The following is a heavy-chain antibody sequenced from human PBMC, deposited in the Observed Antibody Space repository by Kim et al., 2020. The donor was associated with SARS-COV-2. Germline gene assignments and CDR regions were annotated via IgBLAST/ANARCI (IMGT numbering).Heavy chain of an antibody. Sequence: GGSLRLSCAASGFTFSSYSMNWVRQAPGKGLEWVSSISSSSSYIYYADSVKGRFTISRDNAKNSLYLQMNSLRAEDTAVYYCARDGRHGGFITMVPYYYYGMDVWGQGTTVTVSS. CDR2: ISSSSSYI. V-gene: IGHV3-21*01. D-gene: IGHD3-10*01. CDR3: ARDGRHGGFITMVPYYYYGMDV. CDR1: GFTFSSYS. J-gene: IGHJ6*02.